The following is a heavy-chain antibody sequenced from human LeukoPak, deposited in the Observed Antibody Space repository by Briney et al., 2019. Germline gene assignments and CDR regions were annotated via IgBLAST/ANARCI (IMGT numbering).Heavy chain of an antibody. Sequence: SETLSLTCAVSGGSISSSNWWSWVRQPPGKGLEWIGEIYQSGSTNYNPSLKSRVTISVDTSKNQFSLKLTSVTAADTAVYYCARHGVSMIVVDYWGQGTLVTVSS. V-gene: IGHV4-4*02. CDR3: ARHGVSMIVVDY. CDR1: GGSISSSNW. D-gene: IGHD3-22*01. J-gene: IGHJ4*02. CDR2: IYQSGST.